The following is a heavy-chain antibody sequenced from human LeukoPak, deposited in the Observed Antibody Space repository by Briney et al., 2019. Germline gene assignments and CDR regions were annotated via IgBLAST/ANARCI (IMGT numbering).Heavy chain of an antibody. CDR3: ASWDTAMATLDY. V-gene: IGHV4-39*01. D-gene: IGHD5-18*01. CDR1: GGSISSSSYY. J-gene: IGHJ4*02. CDR2: IYDSGST. Sequence: SETLSLTCTVSGGSISSSSYYWGWIRQPPGKGLEWIGSIYDSGSTYYNPSLKSRVTISVDTSKNQLSLKLSSVTAADTAVYYCASWDTAMATLDYWGQGTLVTVSS.